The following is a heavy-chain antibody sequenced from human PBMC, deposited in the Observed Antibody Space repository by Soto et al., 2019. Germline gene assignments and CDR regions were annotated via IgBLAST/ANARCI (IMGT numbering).Heavy chain of an antibody. V-gene: IGHV4-31*03. CDR3: ARAYFGLLWFGELLNWFDP. J-gene: IGHJ5*02. D-gene: IGHD3-10*01. CDR1: GGSISSGGYY. Sequence: QVQLQESGPGLVKPSQTLSLTCTVSGGSISSGGYYWSWIRQHPGKGLEWIGYIYYSGSTYYNPSLKSRVTISVDTSKNQFSLKLSSVTAADTAVYYCARAYFGLLWFGELLNWFDPWGQGTLVTVSS. CDR2: IYYSGST.